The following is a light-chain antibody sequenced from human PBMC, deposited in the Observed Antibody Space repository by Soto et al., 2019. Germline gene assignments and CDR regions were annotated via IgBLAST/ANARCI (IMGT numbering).Light chain of an antibody. CDR1: QSISSY. CDR2: DAY. Sequence: EIQMTKSPSSLSASVGDRVTISCLASQSISSYLTWYQHRPGKAHKLLIYDAYTLQSGVQSRFSGSGSGTDFTLTIDGLQPEDFATYYCQQSNTNPLAFGGGTKVDIK. V-gene: IGKV1-39*01. J-gene: IGKJ4*02. CDR3: QQSNTNPLA.